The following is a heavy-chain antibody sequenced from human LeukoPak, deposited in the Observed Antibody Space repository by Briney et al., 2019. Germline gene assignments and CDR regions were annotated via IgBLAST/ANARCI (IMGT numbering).Heavy chain of an antibody. Sequence: GGSLRLSCVASGFTFSNSVMTWVRQAPGKGLEWVSSILGTGDYTYFANSVKGRFTISRDNSKNTLYLQMNSLRAGDTAIYYRARGSKVTYDYWGQGTLVTVSS. V-gene: IGHV3-23*01. J-gene: IGHJ4*02. CDR3: ARGSKVTYDY. CDR2: ILGTGDYT. CDR1: GFTFSNSV.